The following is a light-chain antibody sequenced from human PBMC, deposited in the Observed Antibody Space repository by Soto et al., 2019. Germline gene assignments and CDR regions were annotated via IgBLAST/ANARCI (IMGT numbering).Light chain of an antibody. V-gene: IGLV1-40*01. J-gene: IGLJ1*01. Sequence: QSALAQPPSVSGTPGQRVTISCSGSSSNVAVNLVNWYQQAPGAAPKLLIYGDNNRPSGVPDRFSGSKSGTSASLAITRLQAEDEADYYCQSYDISLHNYVFGTGTKVTV. CDR2: GDN. CDR1: SSNVAVNL. CDR3: QSYDISLHNYV.